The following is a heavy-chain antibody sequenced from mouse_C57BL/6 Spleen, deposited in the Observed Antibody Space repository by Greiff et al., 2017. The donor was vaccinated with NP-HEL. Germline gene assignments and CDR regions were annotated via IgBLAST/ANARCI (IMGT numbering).Heavy chain of an antibody. D-gene: IGHD2-4*01. V-gene: IGHV3-6*01. Sequence: DVKLQESGPGLVKPSQSLSLTCSVTGYSITSGYYWNWIRQFPGNKLEWMGYISYDGSNNYNPSLKNRISITRDTSKNQFFLKLNSVTTEDTATYYCALIYYDYDGYFDYWGQGTTLTVSS. CDR2: ISYDGSN. CDR1: GYSITSGYY. J-gene: IGHJ2*01. CDR3: ALIYYDYDGYFDY.